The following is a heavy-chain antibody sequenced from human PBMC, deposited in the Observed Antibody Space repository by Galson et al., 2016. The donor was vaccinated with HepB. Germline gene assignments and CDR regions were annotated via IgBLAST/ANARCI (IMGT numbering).Heavy chain of an antibody. J-gene: IGHJ6*02. Sequence: QSGAEVKKPGESLKISCTGSGYSFSTYWIAWVRQMPGKGPEWMGSIYPGDSDTRYSPSFQGQVTISADKSTTAYLQWSSVRASDTGMYYCASRKGGRKYDAMDVWGQGTTVTVS. V-gene: IGHV5-51*03. CDR2: IYPGDSDT. CDR1: GYSFSTYW. CDR3: ASRKGGRKYDAMDV. D-gene: IGHD2-15*01.